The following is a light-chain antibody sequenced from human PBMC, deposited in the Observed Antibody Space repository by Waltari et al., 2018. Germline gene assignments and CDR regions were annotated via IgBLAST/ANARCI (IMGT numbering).Light chain of an antibody. V-gene: IGKV3-11*01. CDR2: DAS. Sequence: EIVLTQSPATLSLSPGERDTLSCRASQSVTTYLAWYQLKPGQAPRLLIYDASNRATGVPARFSGSGSGADFTLTISSLEPEDFAVYYCQQRSRWPTFGGGTKVEIK. CDR3: QQRSRWPT. CDR1: QSVTTY. J-gene: IGKJ4*01.